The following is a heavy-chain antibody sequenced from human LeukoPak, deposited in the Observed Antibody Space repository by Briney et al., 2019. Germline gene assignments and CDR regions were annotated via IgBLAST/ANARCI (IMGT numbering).Heavy chain of an antibody. J-gene: IGHJ5*02. D-gene: IGHD6-13*01. V-gene: IGHV3-23*01. CDR3: AKDLLGPGIAGKDWFDP. CDR2: ISGSGGST. CDR1: GFTFSSYA. Sequence: GGSLRLSGAASGFTFSSYAMSWVRQAPGKGLEWVSAISGSGGSTYYADSVKGRFTISRDNSKNTLYLQMNSLRAEDTAVYYCAKDLLGPGIAGKDWFDPWGQGTLVTVSS.